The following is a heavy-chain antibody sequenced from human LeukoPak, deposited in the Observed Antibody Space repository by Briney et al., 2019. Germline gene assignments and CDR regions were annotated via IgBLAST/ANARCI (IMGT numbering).Heavy chain of an antibody. CDR3: ARTLRDGYIDY. D-gene: IGHD5-24*01. CDR2: INHSGST. Sequence: SETLSLTCAVYGGSFSGYYWSWIRQPPGKGLEWIGEINHSGSTNYNPSLKSRVTISVDTPKNQFSLKLSSVTAADTAVYYCARTLRDGYIDYWGQGTLVTVSS. J-gene: IGHJ4*02. V-gene: IGHV4-34*01. CDR1: GGSFSGYY.